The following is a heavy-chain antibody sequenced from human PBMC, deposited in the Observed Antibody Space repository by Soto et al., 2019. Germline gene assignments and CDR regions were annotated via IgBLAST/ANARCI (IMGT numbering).Heavy chain of an antibody. CDR1: GYTFTGYY. Sequence: AAVKVSCKASGYTFTGYYMHWVRQAPGQGLEWMGWINPNSGGTNYAQKFQGRVTMTRDTSISTAYMELSRLRSDDTAVYYCARSFPEGDYYYGMDVWGQGTTVTVSS. D-gene: IGHD3-16*01. J-gene: IGHJ6*02. V-gene: IGHV1-2*02. CDR3: ARSFPEGDYYYGMDV. CDR2: INPNSGGT.